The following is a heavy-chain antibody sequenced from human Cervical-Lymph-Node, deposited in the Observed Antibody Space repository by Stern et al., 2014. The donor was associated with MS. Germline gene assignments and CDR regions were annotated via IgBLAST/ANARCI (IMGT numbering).Heavy chain of an antibody. Sequence: VQLVESGAEVKKPGASVKVSCKASGYTFTSYYVHWVRQAHGAGLEWMGIIDPSGGSTSYAQKFQGRVTLTRDTSTSTVYMELNSLRSDDTAMYYCAREHTAMGFGYWGQGTLVTVSS. V-gene: IGHV1-46*01. CDR2: IDPSGGST. J-gene: IGHJ4*02. D-gene: IGHD5-18*01. CDR1: GYTFTSYY. CDR3: AREHTAMGFGY.